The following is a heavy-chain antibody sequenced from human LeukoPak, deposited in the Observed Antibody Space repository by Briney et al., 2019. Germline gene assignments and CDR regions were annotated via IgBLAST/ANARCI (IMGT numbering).Heavy chain of an antibody. D-gene: IGHD5-12*01. J-gene: IGHJ5*02. V-gene: IGHV3-74*01. CDR3: AKDSRPGYFGR. CDR1: GFTFSSYW. Sequence: PGGSLRLSCAASGFTFSSYWMHWVRQVPGKGLVLVSRISTDGSITSYADSVRGRFTVSRDNAKNTVDLQMNSLRAEDTAVYYCAKDSRPGYFGRWGQGTLVTVS. CDR2: ISTDGSIT.